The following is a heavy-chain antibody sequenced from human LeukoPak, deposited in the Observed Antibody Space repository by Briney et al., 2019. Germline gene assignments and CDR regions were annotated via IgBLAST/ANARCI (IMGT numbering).Heavy chain of an antibody. CDR2: IYYSGST. V-gene: IGHV4-31*03. CDR3: ARDLIVSTMEGAGGFYYYGMDV. J-gene: IGHJ6*02. CDR1: GGSISSGTYY. Sequence: PSETLSLTCTVSGGSISSGTYYWNWIRQHPGTGLEWIGYIYYSGSTYYNPSLKSRVTISVDTSKNQFSLKLSSVTAADTAVYYCARDLIVSTMEGAGGFYYYGMDVWGQGTTVTVSS. D-gene: IGHD5/OR15-5a*01.